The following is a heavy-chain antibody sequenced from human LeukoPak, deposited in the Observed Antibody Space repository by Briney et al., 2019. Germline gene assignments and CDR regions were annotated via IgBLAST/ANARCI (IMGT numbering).Heavy chain of an antibody. V-gene: IGHV4-38-2*02. CDR2: IYHSGST. D-gene: IGHD3-22*01. CDR3: VRSWGTYYYDSTLY. CDR1: GYSISSGYY. J-gene: IGHJ4*02. Sequence: SETLSLTCTVSGYSISSGYYWGWIRQPPGKGLEWIGSIYHSGSTYYNPSLKSRVTISVDTSKNQFSLKLSSVTAADTAMYYCVRSWGTYYYDSTLYWGQGTLVTVSS.